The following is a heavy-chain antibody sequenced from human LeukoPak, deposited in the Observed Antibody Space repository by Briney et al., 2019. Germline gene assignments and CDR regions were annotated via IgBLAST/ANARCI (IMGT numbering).Heavy chain of an antibody. J-gene: IGHJ4*02. D-gene: IGHD6-19*01. CDR3: ARVNSSGWY. CDR1: GYSISSGYY. V-gene: IGHV4-38-2*02. Sequence: SETLSLTCTVSGYSISSGYYWGWIRQPPGKGLEWIGSIYHSGSTYYNPSLKSRVTISVDTSKHQFSLKLSSVTAADTAVYYCARVNSSGWYWGQGTLVTVSS. CDR2: IYHSGST.